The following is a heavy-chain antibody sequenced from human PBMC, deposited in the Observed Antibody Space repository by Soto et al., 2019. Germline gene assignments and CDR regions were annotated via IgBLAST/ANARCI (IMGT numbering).Heavy chain of an antibody. J-gene: IGHJ5*02. Sequence: ASLKVSCKASGYTFTSYGISWVRQAPGQGLEWMGWISAYNGNTNYAQKLQGRVTMTTDTSTSTAYMELRSLRSDDTAVYYCARDRLWFGEGSGTNWFDPWGQGTLVTVSS. CDR3: ARDRLWFGEGSGTNWFDP. V-gene: IGHV1-18*01. D-gene: IGHD3-10*01. CDR2: ISAYNGNT. CDR1: GYTFTSYG.